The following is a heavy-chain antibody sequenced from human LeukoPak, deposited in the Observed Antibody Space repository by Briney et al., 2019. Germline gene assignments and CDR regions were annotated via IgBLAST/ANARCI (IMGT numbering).Heavy chain of an antibody. CDR1: GFTFADYA. V-gene: IGHV3-9*01. CDR3: ANRGSSISLR. D-gene: IGHD6-6*01. CDR2: ISWNSGNI. Sequence: GGSLRLSCAASGFTFADYAMHWVRQTPGKGLEWVSGISWNSGNIDYADSVKGRFTISRDNAKNSLYLQMDSLRAEDTAVYYCANRGSSISLRWGQGTLVTVSS. J-gene: IGHJ4*02.